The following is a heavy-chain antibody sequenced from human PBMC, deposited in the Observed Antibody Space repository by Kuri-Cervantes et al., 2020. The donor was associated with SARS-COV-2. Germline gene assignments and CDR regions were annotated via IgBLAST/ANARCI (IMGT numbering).Heavy chain of an antibody. V-gene: IGHV4-59*11. CDR3: ARGLGRYCSGGSCYSLYYYYYMDV. CDR1: GGSISSHY. D-gene: IGHD2-15*01. CDR2: IYYSGST. J-gene: IGHJ6*03. Sequence: SETLSLTCTVSGGSISSHYWSWIRQPPGKGLEWIGYIYYSGSTNYNPSLKSRVTISVDTSKNQFSLKLSSVTAADTAVYYCARGLGRYCSGGSCYSLYYYYYMDVWGKGTTVTVSS.